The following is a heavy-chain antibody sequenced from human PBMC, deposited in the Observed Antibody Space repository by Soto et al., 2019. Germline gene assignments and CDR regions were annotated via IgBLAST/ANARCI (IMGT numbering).Heavy chain of an antibody. CDR3: AHRRLYCSGGSCYLSYFDY. D-gene: IGHD2-15*01. CDR1: GSSLSTSGVG. J-gene: IGHJ4*02. Sequence: QITLKESGHALVKPTQTLTLICTFSGSSLSTSGVGVGWIRQPPGKALEWLALIYWDDDKRYSPSLKSRLTITKDTSKNQVVLTITNMDPVHTATYYCAHRRLYCSGGSCYLSYFDYWGQGTLVTVSS. V-gene: IGHV2-5*02. CDR2: IYWDDDK.